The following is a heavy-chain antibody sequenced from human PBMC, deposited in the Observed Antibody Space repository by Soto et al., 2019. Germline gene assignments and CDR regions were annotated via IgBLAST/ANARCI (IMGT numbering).Heavy chain of an antibody. D-gene: IGHD2-21*02. CDR1: GYTFTSYA. Sequence: QVQLVQSGAEEKKPGASVKVSCKASGYTFTSYAMHWVRQAPGQRLEWMGWINAGNGNTTYSQKFQGRVTITRDTSASTAYMELSSLRSEDTAVYYCAMSIVVVTALDYWGQGTLVTVSS. V-gene: IGHV1-3*05. CDR3: AMSIVVVTALDY. CDR2: INAGNGNT. J-gene: IGHJ4*02.